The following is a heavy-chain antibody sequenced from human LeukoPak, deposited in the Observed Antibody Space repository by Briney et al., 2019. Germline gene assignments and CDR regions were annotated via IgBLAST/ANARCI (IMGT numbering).Heavy chain of an antibody. J-gene: IGHJ4*02. V-gene: IGHV4-59*02. CDR1: DGSVSAYY. CDR2: TYNSGST. Sequence: PSGTLSLTCTVSDGSVSAYYWSWIRQPPGKGLEWIGYTYNSGSTNYNPSLKSRVTISVDTSKNQFSLKLSSVTAADTAVYYCAGGRGGSGWIDYWGQGTLVTVSS. CDR3: AGGRGGSGWIDY. D-gene: IGHD6-19*01.